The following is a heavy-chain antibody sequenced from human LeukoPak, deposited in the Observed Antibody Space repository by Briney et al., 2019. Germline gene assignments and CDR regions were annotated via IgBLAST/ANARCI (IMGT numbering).Heavy chain of an antibody. CDR3: SGDCGLNTNFDY. Sequence: GGSLRLSCAASGFTFSTYAMSWVRQAPGKGLEWVANTKPDGSAEYYADSVRGRFTTSRDNANNFLYLQMNRLRAEDTAVYYCSGDCGLNTNFDYWGQGTLVTVSS. CDR1: GFTFSTYA. D-gene: IGHD2-21*01. V-gene: IGHV3-7*01. CDR2: TKPDGSAE. J-gene: IGHJ4*02.